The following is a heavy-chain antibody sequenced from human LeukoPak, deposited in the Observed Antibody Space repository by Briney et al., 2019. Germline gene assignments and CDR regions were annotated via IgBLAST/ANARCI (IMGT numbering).Heavy chain of an antibody. V-gene: IGHV4-30-4*01. CDR2: IYYSGST. J-gene: IGHJ4*02. CDR3: ARAEDTALVPFDY. D-gene: IGHD5-18*01. CDR1: GGSISSGDYY. Sequence: SETLSLTCTVSGGSISSGDYYWSRIRQPPGKGLEWIGYIYYSGSTYYNPSLKSRVTISVDTSKNQFSLKLSSVTAADTAVYYCARAEDTALVPFDYWGQGTLVTVSS.